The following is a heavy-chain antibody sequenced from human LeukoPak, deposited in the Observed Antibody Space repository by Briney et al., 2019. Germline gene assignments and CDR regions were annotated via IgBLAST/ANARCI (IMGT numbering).Heavy chain of an antibody. V-gene: IGHV3-23*01. D-gene: IGHD3-22*01. Sequence: PGGSLSFSCAASGFTFSSYAMSWVRKAPGKGLEGVSGISGSGDNTYYADSVKSRFTISRDNSKNTLYVQVNSLGTEDTAAYYCAKGSYYDSSGSFYFDYWGQGTLVTVSS. CDR1: GFTFSSYA. J-gene: IGHJ4*02. CDR2: ISGSGDNT. CDR3: AKGSYYDSSGSFYFDY.